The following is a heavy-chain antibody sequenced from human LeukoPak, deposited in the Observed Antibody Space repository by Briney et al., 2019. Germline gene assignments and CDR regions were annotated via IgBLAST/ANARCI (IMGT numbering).Heavy chain of an antibody. CDR3: ARVRELQYYFDY. CDR1: GFTFSSYS. V-gene: IGHV3-21*01. J-gene: IGHJ4*02. D-gene: IGHD1-26*01. Sequence: GGSLRLSCAASGFTFSSYSMNWVRQAPGKGLEWVSSISSSSSYIYYADSVKGRFTISRDNAKNSLYLQMNGLRAEDTAVYYCARVRELQYYFDYWGQGTLVTVSS. CDR2: ISSSSSYI.